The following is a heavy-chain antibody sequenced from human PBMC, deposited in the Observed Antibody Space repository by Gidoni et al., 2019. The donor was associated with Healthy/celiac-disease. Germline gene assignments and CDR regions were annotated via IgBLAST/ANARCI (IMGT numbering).Heavy chain of an antibody. Sequence: QVQLVESGGGVVQPGRSLRPSCSASGFPFSSYAMHWVRQAPGKGLEWVAVIAYDGSNKYYADSVKGRFTISRDNSKNTLYLQMNSLRAEDTAVYYCARAMVNRDAFDIWGQGTMVTVSS. CDR2: IAYDGSNK. D-gene: IGHD5-18*01. CDR1: GFPFSSYA. CDR3: ARAMVNRDAFDI. V-gene: IGHV3-30-3*01. J-gene: IGHJ3*02.